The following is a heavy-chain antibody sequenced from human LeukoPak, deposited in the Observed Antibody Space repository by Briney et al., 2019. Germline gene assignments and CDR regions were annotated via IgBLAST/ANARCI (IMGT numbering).Heavy chain of an antibody. CDR2: ISSSGSTI. D-gene: IGHD6-13*01. V-gene: IGHV3-48*03. CDR1: GFTFSSYE. J-gene: IGHJ6*04. Sequence: GGSLRLSCAASGFTFSSYEMNWVRQAPGKGLEWVSYISSSGSTIYYADSVKGRFTISRDNAKNSLYLQMHSLRAEDTAVYYCARDRIAAAGTEYCYYGMDVWGKGTTVTVSS. CDR3: ARDRIAAAGTEYCYYGMDV.